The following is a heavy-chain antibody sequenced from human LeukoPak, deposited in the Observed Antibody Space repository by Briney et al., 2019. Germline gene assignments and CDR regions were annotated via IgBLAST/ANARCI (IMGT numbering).Heavy chain of an antibody. D-gene: IGHD4-17*01. Sequence: SETLSLTCTVSGGSISSYYWSWIRQPPGKGLEWIGYIYYSGSTNYNPSLKSRVTISVDTSKNQFSLKLSSVTAADTAVHYCARNRNGDYRTGEFDYWGQGTLVTVSS. CDR2: IYYSGST. CDR1: GGSISSYY. V-gene: IGHV4-59*01. J-gene: IGHJ4*02. CDR3: ARNRNGDYRTGEFDY.